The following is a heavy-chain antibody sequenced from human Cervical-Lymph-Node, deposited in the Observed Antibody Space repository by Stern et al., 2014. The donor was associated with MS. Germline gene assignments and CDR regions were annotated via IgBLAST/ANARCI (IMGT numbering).Heavy chain of an antibody. J-gene: IGHJ6*02. V-gene: IGHV2-70*11. CDR3: ARTLRGYSHGYYYHGLDV. CDR2: TDWDDDK. D-gene: IGHD5-18*01. Sequence: ESGPALVKPTQILTLTCTFSGFSLSTSGMCVSWIRQAPGKALEWLARTDWDDDKNYSTSLKTRLSISKANSKNQVVLTLTNMDPMDTATYYCARTLRGYSHGYYYHGLDVWGQGTTVTVSS. CDR1: GFSLSTSGMC.